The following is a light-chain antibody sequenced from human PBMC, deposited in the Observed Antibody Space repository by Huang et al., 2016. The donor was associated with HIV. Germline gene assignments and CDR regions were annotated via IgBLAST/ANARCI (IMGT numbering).Light chain of an antibody. Sequence: IVMTQSPDTLSVSPGERATLSCRASQTVSNNLGWSQQKPGQAPRLLIYGASTRATGVPVRFSGSGSGTEFALTISSLTSEDFTLYYCQQYNDWPPTFGQGTKLEI. CDR3: QQYNDWPPT. J-gene: IGKJ2*01. CDR1: QTVSNN. CDR2: GAS. V-gene: IGKV3-15*01.